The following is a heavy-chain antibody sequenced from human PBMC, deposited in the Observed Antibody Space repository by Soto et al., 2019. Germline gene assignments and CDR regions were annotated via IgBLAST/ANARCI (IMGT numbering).Heavy chain of an antibody. V-gene: IGHV4-39*01. CDR2: IYYSGST. J-gene: IGHJ5*02. CDR3: ATQEVGGSYVYTFDP. Sequence: PPETLSLTCTVSGGSITPGSYYWGWIRQPPGKGLEWIGSIYYSGSTYYNPSLKSRVTISVDTSKNQFSLKLSSVTAADTAVYYCATQEVGGSYVYTFDPWGQGTLVTVS. D-gene: IGHD1-26*01. CDR1: GGSITPGSYY.